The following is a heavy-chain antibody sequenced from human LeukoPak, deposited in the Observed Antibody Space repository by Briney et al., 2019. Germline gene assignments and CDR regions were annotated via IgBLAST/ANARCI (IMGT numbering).Heavy chain of an antibody. CDR1: GGSISSSSHY. CDR2: IYYSGST. D-gene: IGHD3-10*01. Sequence: SETLSLTCTVSGGSISSSSHYWGWIRQPPGKGLEWIGSIYYSGSTYYNPSLKSRVTISVDTSKNQFSLKLSSVTAADTAVYYCARDLTSPGYFDYWGQGALVTVAS. CDR3: ARDLTSPGYFDY. V-gene: IGHV4-39*07. J-gene: IGHJ4*02.